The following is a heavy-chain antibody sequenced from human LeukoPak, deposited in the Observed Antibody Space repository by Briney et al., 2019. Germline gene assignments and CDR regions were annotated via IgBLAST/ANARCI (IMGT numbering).Heavy chain of an antibody. J-gene: IGHJ4*02. Sequence: PGGSLRLSCAASGFMFSSNWMSWVRLAPGKGLEWVSAISGSGGSTYYADSVKGRFTVSRDNSKNTLYLQMNSLRAEDTAVYYCAKAPPYSSGWYRAFDYWGQGTLVTVSS. CDR3: AKAPPYSSGWYRAFDY. V-gene: IGHV3-23*01. CDR2: ISGSGGST. CDR1: GFMFSSNW. D-gene: IGHD6-19*01.